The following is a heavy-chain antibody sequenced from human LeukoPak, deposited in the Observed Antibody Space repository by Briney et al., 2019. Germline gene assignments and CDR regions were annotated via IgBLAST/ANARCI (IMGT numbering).Heavy chain of an antibody. CDR2: INPSGGST. CDR3: ATGNLAAAGKSYYFDY. D-gene: IGHD6-13*01. CDR1: GYTFTSYY. J-gene: IGHJ4*02. Sequence: GASVKVSCKASGYTFTSYYMHWVRQAPGQGLEWMGIINPSGGSTSYAQKFQGRVTMTRDTSTSTVYMELSSLRSEDTAVYYCATGNLAAAGKSYYFDYWGQGTLVTVSS. V-gene: IGHV1-46*01.